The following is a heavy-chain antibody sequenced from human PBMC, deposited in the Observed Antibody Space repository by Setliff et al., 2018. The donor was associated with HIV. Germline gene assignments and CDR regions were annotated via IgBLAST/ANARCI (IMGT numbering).Heavy chain of an antibody. CDR3: ARRSGYAEDY. V-gene: IGHV4-59*01. J-gene: IGHJ4*03. D-gene: IGHD5-12*01. CDR2: VYSTGST. Sequence: LSLTCTVSGDSINNYYWSWIRQPPGKGLEWIGYVYSTGSTNSKSSLKSRVTISVGTSKNQFSLKLSSVTAADTAVYYCARRSGYAEDYWGQGTMVTVSS. CDR1: GDSINNYY.